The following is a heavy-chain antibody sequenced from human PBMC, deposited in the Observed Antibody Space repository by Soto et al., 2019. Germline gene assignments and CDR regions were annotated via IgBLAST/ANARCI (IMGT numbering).Heavy chain of an antibody. J-gene: IGHJ6*03. V-gene: IGHV4-59*01. CDR1: GGSIGSYY. Sequence: SETLSLTCSVSGGSIGSYYVSWIRQPPGKGLEWIGYIYYSGSTNYNPSLKSRVTISVDTSKNQFSLKLSSVTAADTAVYYGARESRYDFWSGYYMDVWGKGTTVTVSS. CDR3: ARESRYDFWSGYYMDV. CDR2: IYYSGST. D-gene: IGHD3-3*01.